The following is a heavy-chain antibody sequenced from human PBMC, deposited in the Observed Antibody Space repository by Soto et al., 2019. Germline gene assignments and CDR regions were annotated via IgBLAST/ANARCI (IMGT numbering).Heavy chain of an antibody. Sequence: GGSLRLSCTASGFTFSSYGMHWVRQAPGKGLEWVAVIWYDGSNKYYADSVKGRFTISRDNSKNTLYLQMNSLRAEDTAVYYCARDSEYSSSHGDYWGQGTLVTVSS. J-gene: IGHJ4*02. V-gene: IGHV3-33*01. CDR2: IWYDGSNK. CDR1: GFTFSSYG. D-gene: IGHD6-6*01. CDR3: ARDSEYSSSHGDY.